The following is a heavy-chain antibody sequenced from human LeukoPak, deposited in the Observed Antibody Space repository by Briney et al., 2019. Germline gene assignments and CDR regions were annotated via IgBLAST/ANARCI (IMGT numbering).Heavy chain of an antibody. CDR1: GYTFTSYG. CDR3: ASGRLGELSLYRSFDY. CDR2: ISAYNGNT. J-gene: IGHJ4*02. V-gene: IGHV1-18*01. D-gene: IGHD3-16*02. Sequence: ASVKVSCKASGYTFTSYGISWVRQAPGQGLEWMGWISAYNGNTNYAQKLQGRVTMNTDTSTSTAYMELRSLRSDDTAVYYCASGRLGELSLYRSFDYWGQGTLVTVSS.